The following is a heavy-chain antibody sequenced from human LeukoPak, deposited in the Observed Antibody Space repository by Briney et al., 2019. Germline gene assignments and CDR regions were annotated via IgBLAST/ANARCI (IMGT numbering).Heavy chain of an antibody. Sequence: GGSLRLSCAASGFTFSSYAMSWDRQAPGKGLEWVSAISGSGGSTYYADSVKGRFTISRDNAKNSLSLQMNSLRAEDTAVYYCARGRYSSRSGGYYFDIWGQGTLVTVSS. D-gene: IGHD2-2*01. CDR2: ISGSGGST. CDR3: ARGRYSSRSGGYYFDI. CDR1: GFTFSSYA. J-gene: IGHJ4*02. V-gene: IGHV3-23*01.